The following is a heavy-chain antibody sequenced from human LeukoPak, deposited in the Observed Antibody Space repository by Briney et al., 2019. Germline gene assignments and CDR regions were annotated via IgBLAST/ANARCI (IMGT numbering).Heavy chain of an antibody. CDR2: IDWDDDK. CDR1: GFSLSTSGMC. J-gene: IGHJ6*03. CDR3: ARMVRGVIYQRRYYYYYMDV. D-gene: IGHD3-10*01. Sequence: SGPALVKPTQTLTLTCTFSGFSLSTSGMCVSWIRQPPGKALEWLARIDWDDDKYYSTSLKTRLTISKDTSKNQVVLTMTNMDPVDTATYYCARMVRGVIYQRRYYYYYMDVWGKGTTVTISS. V-gene: IGHV2-70*11.